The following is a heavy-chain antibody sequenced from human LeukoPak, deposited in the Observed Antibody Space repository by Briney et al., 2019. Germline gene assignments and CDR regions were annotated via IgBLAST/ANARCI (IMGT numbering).Heavy chain of an antibody. CDR3: ARGRNSGFDY. CDR1: GDSVSGNSAVA. Sequence: SQSLSLTCAISGDSVSGNSAVAWNLLRQSPSRGLEWLGRTYYRSKWNNDYAVSVKSRITINPDTSKNQFSLHLNSVTPEDTAVYYCARGRNSGFDYWGQGTLVTVSS. CDR2: TYYRSKWNN. J-gene: IGHJ4*02. V-gene: IGHV6-1*01. D-gene: IGHD2/OR15-2a*01.